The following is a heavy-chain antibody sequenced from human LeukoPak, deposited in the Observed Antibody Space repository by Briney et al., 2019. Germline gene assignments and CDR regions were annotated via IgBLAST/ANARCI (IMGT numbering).Heavy chain of an antibody. CDR3: ARDMVEMATIEFGY. CDR1: GYTFTGYY. D-gene: IGHD5-24*01. Sequence: ASVKVSCKASGYTFTGYYMHWVRQAPGQGLEWMGWINPNSGGTNYAQKFQGRVTMTRDTSIGTAYMELSRLRSDDTAVYYCARDMVEMATIEFGYWGQGTLVTVSS. CDR2: INPNSGGT. V-gene: IGHV1-2*02. J-gene: IGHJ4*02.